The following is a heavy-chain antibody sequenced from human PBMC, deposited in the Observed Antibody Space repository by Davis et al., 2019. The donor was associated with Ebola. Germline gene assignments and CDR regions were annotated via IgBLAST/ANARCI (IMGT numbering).Heavy chain of an antibody. J-gene: IGHJ3*02. V-gene: IGHV3-23*01. D-gene: IGHD4-23*01. Sequence: GGSLRLSCAASGFTFSSCAMSWVRQVPGKGLEWVSAISCSGGTTYYTDSVKGRFTISRDNSKNSLYLQMNSLKTEDTAVYYCTREGGNSAWPRGAFDIWGQGTMVTVSS. CDR1: GFTFSSCA. CDR2: ISCSGGTT. CDR3: TREGGNSAWPRGAFDI.